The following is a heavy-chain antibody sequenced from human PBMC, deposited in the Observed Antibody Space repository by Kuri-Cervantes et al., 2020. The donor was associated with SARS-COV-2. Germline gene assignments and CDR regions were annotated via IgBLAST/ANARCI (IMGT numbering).Heavy chain of an antibody. CDR2: IIPILGIA. Sequence: SVKVSCKASGGTFSSYTISWVRQAPGQGLEWMGRIIPILGIANYAQKFQGRVTITADESTSTAYMELSSLRSEDTAVYYCANGKKYYDFWSGYPIPSWYFDLWGRGTLVTVSS. J-gene: IGHJ2*01. CDR1: GGTFSSYT. D-gene: IGHD3-3*01. CDR3: ANGKKYYDFWSGYPIPSWYFDL. V-gene: IGHV1-69*02.